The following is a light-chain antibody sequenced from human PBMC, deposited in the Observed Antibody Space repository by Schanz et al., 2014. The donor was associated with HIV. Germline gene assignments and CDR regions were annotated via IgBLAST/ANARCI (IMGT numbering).Light chain of an antibody. CDR1: PYVSGSY. J-gene: IGKJ5*01. Sequence: EKEMTQSQERVEVYQGEREKRGRGCLPYVSGSYVPWYQQSPAQAPRLLIYGASTRATGIPDRFSGSGSGTDFTLTISRLEPEDSAVYYSQPYDSSPQISFGRGKRLEIK. CDR2: GAS. V-gene: IGKV3-20*01. CDR3: QPYDSSPQIS.